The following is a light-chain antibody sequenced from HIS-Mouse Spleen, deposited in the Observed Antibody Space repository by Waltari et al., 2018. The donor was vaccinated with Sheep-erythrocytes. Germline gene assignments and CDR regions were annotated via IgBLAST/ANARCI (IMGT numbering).Light chain of an antibody. Sequence: SYELTQPPSVSVSPGQTARITCSGDALPKQYAYRYQQKPGQAPVVVIYKDSERPSGIPERFSGSSSGTTVTLTISGVQAEDEADYYCQSADSSGTYVFGTGTKVTVL. CDR1: ALPKQY. V-gene: IGLV3-25*03. CDR2: KDS. J-gene: IGLJ1*01. CDR3: QSADSSGTYV.